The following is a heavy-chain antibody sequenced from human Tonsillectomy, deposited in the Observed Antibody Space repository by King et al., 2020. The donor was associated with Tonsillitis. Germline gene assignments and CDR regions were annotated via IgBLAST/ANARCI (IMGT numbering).Heavy chain of an antibody. CDR3: AGHPVCWSDRLSVWFEP. Sequence: LQLQESGPGLVKTSETLSLSCTVSGESISSNNYYWGWVRQPPGQGVEWIGSIFYSGSTYYNPSLRSRVTISVDTSKNRFSMRVNSVTAADPAVYYCAGHPVCWSDRLSVWFEPWGQGILVTVSS. D-gene: IGHD4/OR15-4a*01. CDR2: IFYSGST. CDR1: GESISSNNYY. V-gene: IGHV4-39*07. J-gene: IGHJ5*02.